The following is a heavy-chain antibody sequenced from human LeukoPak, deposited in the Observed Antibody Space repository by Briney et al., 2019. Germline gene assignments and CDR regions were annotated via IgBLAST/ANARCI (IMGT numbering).Heavy chain of an antibody. V-gene: IGHV3-21*01. CDR1: GFTFSSYS. CDR2: ISSISSYI. CDR3: ARADTFDD. D-gene: IGHD3-9*01. Sequence: GGSLRLSCAASGFTFSSYSMNWVRQAPGKGLEWGSSISSISSYIYYADSVKGRFTISRDNAKNSLYLQMNSLRAEDTAVYYCARADTFDDWGQGTLVTVSS. J-gene: IGHJ4*02.